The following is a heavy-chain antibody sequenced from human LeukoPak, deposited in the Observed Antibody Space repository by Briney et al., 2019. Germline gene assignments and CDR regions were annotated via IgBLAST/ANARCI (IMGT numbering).Heavy chain of an antibody. V-gene: IGHV7-4-1*02. CDR1: GYIFTNYA. J-gene: IGHJ4*02. D-gene: IGHD5-18*01. CDR3: ARVARGFIYGSHPPLY. CDR2: INTNTGNP. Sequence: GASVNVSCKASGYIFTNYALNWVRQAPGQGLEWMGWINTNTGNPTYAQGFTGRFVFSLDTSVSTAYLQISSLKADDTAVYYCARVARGFIYGSHPPLYWGQGTLVTVSS.